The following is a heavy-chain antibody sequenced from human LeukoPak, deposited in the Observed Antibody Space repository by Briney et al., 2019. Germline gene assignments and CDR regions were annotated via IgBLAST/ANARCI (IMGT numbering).Heavy chain of an antibody. D-gene: IGHD4-23*01. CDR1: GYTFTRYF. CDR3: AIAKYGGNSYFDF. V-gene: IGHV1-46*01. CDR2: INPSGGST. J-gene: IGHJ4*02. Sequence: GAAVKLSCKASGYTFTRYFIHWVRQAPGQGLEWMGIINPSGGSTSYAQKFQGRVTMTRDTSTSTVYMELSSLRSEDTAVYYCAIAKYGGNSYFDFWGQGTLVTVSS.